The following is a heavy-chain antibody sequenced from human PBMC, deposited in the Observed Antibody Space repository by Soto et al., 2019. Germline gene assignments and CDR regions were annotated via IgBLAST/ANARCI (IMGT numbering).Heavy chain of an antibody. J-gene: IGHJ2*01. CDR2: ISSLGDST. Sequence: EVQLVESGGGLVQPGGSLRLSCAASGFMFNSYAMHWVRQAPGKGLEYVSAISSLGDSTFYANSVKDRFTISRDNSKNTLYLQMGSLRDEDMAVYYVARRTAGWYFELWGRGTLVTVSS. V-gene: IGHV3-64*01. CDR3: ARRTAGWYFEL. D-gene: IGHD2-21*02. CDR1: GFMFNSYA.